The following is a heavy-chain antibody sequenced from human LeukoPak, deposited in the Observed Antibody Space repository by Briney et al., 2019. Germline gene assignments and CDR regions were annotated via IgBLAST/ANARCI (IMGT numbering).Heavy chain of an antibody. J-gene: IGHJ3*02. CDR1: GGTFSSYA. CDR3: ARGGMISSLDAFDI. Sequence: SVKVSCKASGGTFSSYAISWVRQAPGQGLEWMGRIIPILGVANYAQKFQGRVTITADKSTSTAYMELSSLRSEDTAVYYCARGGMISSLDAFDIWGQGTMVTVSS. CDR2: IIPILGVA. V-gene: IGHV1-69*04. D-gene: IGHD1-26*01.